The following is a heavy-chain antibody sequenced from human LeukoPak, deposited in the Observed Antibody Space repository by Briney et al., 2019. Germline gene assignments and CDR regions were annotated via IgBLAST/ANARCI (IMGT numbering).Heavy chain of an antibody. Sequence: PGGSLRLSCAASGFTFSSYCMHWVRQAPGKGRVWVSHIDSDGRSTSYAASVRGRYTISSDTAKNKLDLKMSSLSAEDVSAYTCAYPPLDYWGQGTLVTLSP. CDR3: AYPPLDY. V-gene: IGHV3-74*01. J-gene: IGHJ4*02. CDR1: GFTFSSYC. CDR2: IDSDGRST.